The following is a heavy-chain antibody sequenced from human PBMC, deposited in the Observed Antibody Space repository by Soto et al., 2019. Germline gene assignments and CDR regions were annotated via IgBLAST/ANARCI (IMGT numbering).Heavy chain of an antibody. CDR2: TYYRSKWYN. Sequence: PSQTLSLTCAISGDSVSSNSAAWNWIRQSPSRGLEWLGRTYYRSKWYNDYAVSVKSRITINPDTSKNQFSLQLNSATPEDTAVYYCARDGSGYDSANYYYYGMDVWGQGTTVTVSS. CDR3: ARDGSGYDSANYYYYGMDV. CDR1: GDSVSSNSAA. J-gene: IGHJ6*02. V-gene: IGHV6-1*01. D-gene: IGHD5-12*01.